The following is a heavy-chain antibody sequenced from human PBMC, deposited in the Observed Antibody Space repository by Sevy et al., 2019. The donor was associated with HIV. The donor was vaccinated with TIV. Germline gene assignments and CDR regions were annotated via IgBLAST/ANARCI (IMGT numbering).Heavy chain of an antibody. V-gene: IGHV3-7*01. CDR2: IKQDGSEK. Sequence: GGSLRLSCAASGLTFRTSAMNWVRQAPGKGLEWVANIKQDGSEKYYVDSVKGRFTISRDNTKNSLYLQMNSLRAEDTAVYYCARVYLGSGSFDFDYWGQGTLVTVSS. D-gene: IGHD3-10*01. J-gene: IGHJ4*02. CDR3: ARVYLGSGSFDFDY. CDR1: GLTFRTSA.